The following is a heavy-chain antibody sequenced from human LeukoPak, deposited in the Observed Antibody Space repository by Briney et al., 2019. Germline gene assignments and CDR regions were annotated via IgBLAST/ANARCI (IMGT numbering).Heavy chain of an antibody. Sequence: PSETLSLTCTVSGGSISSYYWSWIRQPPGKGLEWIGYIYHSGSTKYNPSLKSRVTISVDTSQNQFSLKVNSVTAADTAVYYCAKARTHEYSNYNYWGQGTLVTVSS. CDR3: AKARTHEYSNYNY. D-gene: IGHD4-11*01. CDR2: IYHSGST. J-gene: IGHJ4*02. CDR1: GGSISSYY. V-gene: IGHV4-59*08.